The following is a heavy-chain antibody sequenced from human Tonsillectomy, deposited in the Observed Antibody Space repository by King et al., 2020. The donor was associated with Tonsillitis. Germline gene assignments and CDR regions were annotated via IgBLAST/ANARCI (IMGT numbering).Heavy chain of an antibody. CDR2: IYWNDDK. CDR3: AHGEADHAITMIVVVAPGGKWAFDI. Sequence: TLKESGPTLVKPTQTLTLTCTFSGFSLSTSGVGVGWIRQPPGKALEWLALIYWNDDKRYSPSLKSRLTITKDTPKNQVVLTMTNMDPVDTATYYCAHGEADHAITMIVVVAPGGKWAFDIWGQGTMVTVSS. CDR1: GFSLSTSGVG. D-gene: IGHD3-22*01. J-gene: IGHJ3*02. V-gene: IGHV2-5*01.